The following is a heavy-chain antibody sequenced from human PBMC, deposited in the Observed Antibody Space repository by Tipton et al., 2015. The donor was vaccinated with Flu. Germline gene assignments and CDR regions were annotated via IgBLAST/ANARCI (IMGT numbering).Heavy chain of an antibody. CDR1: GYRFNNYW. V-gene: IGHV5-51*01. CDR2: FYAGEGDT. J-gene: IGHJ4*02. Sequence: QSGPEVKKPGESLKISCKGSGYRFNNYWIGWVRQLPGKGLEWMGIFYAGEGDTTYSPSFQGRVTISADDSLSSAYVEWTNLEASDTGIYFCASRTMSGVDWGQGTLVTVSS. CDR3: ASRTMSGVD. D-gene: IGHD3-10*02.